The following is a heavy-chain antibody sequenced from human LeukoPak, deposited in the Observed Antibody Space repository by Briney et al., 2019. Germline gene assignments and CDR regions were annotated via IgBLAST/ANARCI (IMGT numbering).Heavy chain of an antibody. Sequence: GESLKISCRASGFTFTNYLIGWVRQMPGKGPEWMGIIYPADFDTRYSPSFEGEGTISADKALSLAYLEWTCLKDADAAMYYCGRLGVKMRRGVSLKRSGGHWFHPWGQGTLVTVSS. V-gene: IGHV5-51*01. CDR2: IYPADFDT. CDR1: GFTFTNYL. CDR3: GRLGVKMRRGVSLKRSGGHWFHP. D-gene: IGHD3-10*01. J-gene: IGHJ5*02.